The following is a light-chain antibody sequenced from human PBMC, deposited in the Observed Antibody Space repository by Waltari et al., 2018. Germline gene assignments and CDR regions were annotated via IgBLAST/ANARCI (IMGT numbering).Light chain of an antibody. J-gene: IGLJ3*02. CDR1: SSNIGSNY. Sequence: QSVLTQPPSASGTPGQRVTISCSGRSSNIGSNYVYWYQHVPGAAPKLLIYRNNQLPSGVPDRFSGSKSGTSASLASSGLRSEDEADYYCAAWDDSLSRWLLGGGTKLTVL. CDR3: AAWDDSLSRWL. CDR2: RNN. V-gene: IGLV1-47*01.